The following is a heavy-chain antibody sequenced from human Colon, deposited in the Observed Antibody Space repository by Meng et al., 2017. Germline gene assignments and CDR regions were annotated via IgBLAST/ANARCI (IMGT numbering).Heavy chain of an antibody. CDR2: ISNSGKT. V-gene: IGHV4-4*02. Sequence: QLQVQESGPGLVQPSGTLSLACAVSGDSIGNSKWWSWLRQSPGKGLEWIGEISNSGKTVYSPSLKSRVTISLDKSSNHFSLTLSPVTAADTAIYFCARERMRELGPFDYWGQGALVTVSS. CDR1: GDSIGNSKW. D-gene: IGHD7-27*01. J-gene: IGHJ4*02. CDR3: ARERMRELGPFDY.